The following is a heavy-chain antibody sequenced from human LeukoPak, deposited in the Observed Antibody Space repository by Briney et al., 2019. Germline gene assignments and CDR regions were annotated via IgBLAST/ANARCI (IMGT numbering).Heavy chain of an antibody. D-gene: IGHD4-17*01. J-gene: IGHJ6*02. Sequence: GGSLRLSCAASGFTFSSYGMHWVRQAPGKGLEWVAFIRYDGSNKYYADSVKGRFTISRDNSKKTLYLQMNSLRAEDTAVYYCARETGDPNYYYYYGMDVWGQGTTVTVSS. CDR2: IRYDGSNK. V-gene: IGHV3-30*02. CDR3: ARETGDPNYYYYYGMDV. CDR1: GFTFSSYG.